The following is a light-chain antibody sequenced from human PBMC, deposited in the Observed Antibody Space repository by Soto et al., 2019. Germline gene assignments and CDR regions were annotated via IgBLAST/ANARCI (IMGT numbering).Light chain of an antibody. CDR2: DVS. CDR1: SSDVGGFDH. V-gene: IGLV2-14*03. CDR3: NSFTTTNSYV. J-gene: IGLJ1*01. Sequence: QSALTQPASVSGSPGQSITSSCTGSSSDVGGFDHVSWYQQHPGKVPRLLIYDVSSRPSGVSDRFSGSKSGNTASLTISGLHAEAEADYYCNSFTTTNSYVFGTGTKVTGL.